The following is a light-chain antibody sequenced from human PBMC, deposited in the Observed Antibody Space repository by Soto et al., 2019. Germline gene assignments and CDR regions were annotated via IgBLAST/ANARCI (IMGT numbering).Light chain of an antibody. J-gene: IGKJ1*01. Sequence: DILVTQSPPTVSAYVGDTVTITSRASQTISTWMAWYQQKPGKAPQLLVYDASTLQSGVASRFSGSGSGTEFTLIISGLQPDDSATYYCQQYTNTNNPWMFGQGTKVDIK. CDR2: DAS. CDR3: QQYTNTNNPWM. V-gene: IGKV1-5*01. CDR1: QTISTW.